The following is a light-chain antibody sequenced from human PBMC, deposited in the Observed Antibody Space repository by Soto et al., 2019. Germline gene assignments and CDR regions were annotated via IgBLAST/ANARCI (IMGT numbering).Light chain of an antibody. J-gene: IGKJ1*01. CDR3: QQYCSSGT. Sequence: TQSSGPLSLSPGERAALSCRASQTVRNNYLAWYQQKPGQAPRLLIYDASSRATGIPDRFSGGGSGTDFTLTISILEPEDFAVYCRQQYCSSGTFGQGTKVDI. CDR2: DAS. CDR1: QTVRNNY. V-gene: IGKV3-20*01.